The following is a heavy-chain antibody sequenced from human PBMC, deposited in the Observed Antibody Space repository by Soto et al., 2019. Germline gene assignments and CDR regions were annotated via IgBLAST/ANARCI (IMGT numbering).Heavy chain of an antibody. D-gene: IGHD6-19*01. Sequence: GGSLRLSCAASGFTFSDYYMSWIRQAPGKGLEWVSAISGSGGSTYYADSVKGRFTISRDNSKNTLYLQMNSLRAEDTAVYYCAKDPTAYSSGWYVGWGQGNMVTVYS. CDR1: GFTFSDYY. J-gene: IGHJ4*02. CDR2: ISGSGGST. V-gene: IGHV3-23*01. CDR3: AKDPTAYSSGWYVG.